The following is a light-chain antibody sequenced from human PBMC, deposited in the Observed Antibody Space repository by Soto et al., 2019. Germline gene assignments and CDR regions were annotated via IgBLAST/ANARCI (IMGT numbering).Light chain of an antibody. J-gene: IGLJ1*01. CDR3: SSYSISTAYL. CDR1: SSDVGGYDY. CDR2: EVN. Sequence: ALTQPASVSGSPGQSITISCNGTSSDVGGYDYVSWYQLHPGKAPKLMVFEVNNRPSGDSYCFSGSKSGKLPSLTISGLQAQDEADYCCSSYSISTAYLFGTGTKVTVL. V-gene: IGLV2-14*01.